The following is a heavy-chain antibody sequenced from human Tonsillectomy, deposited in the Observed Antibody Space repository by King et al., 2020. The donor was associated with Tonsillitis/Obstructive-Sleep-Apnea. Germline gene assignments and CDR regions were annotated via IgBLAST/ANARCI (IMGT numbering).Heavy chain of an antibody. V-gene: IGHV1-18*01. J-gene: IGHJ1*01. CDR2: SRPNNGDT. D-gene: IGHD3-22*01. Sequence: VQLVESGAEVKKPGASVKVSCKASGYSFTSYDITWVRQAPGQGLEWMGWSRPNNGDTNYAQKLQGRVTMTSDTSTSTAYMELRSLRSDDTAVYFCARDYYDSSCYYHRSFQHWGQGTLVTVSS. CDR3: ARDYYDSSCYYHRSFQH. CDR1: GYSFTSYD.